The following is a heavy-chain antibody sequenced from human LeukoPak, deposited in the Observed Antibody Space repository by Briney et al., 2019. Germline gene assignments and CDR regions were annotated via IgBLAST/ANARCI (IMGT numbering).Heavy chain of an antibody. CDR3: ARPRTYYDFWRGYPPFDY. CDR2: IITNYGTT. Sequence: SVKVSCKASGGTFSNYAISWVRQAPGQGLEWMGGIITNYGTTNYAQKYQGRVTITADESTTTAYMELSSLRSEDTAVYYCARPRTYYDFWRGYPPFDYWGQGTLVTVSS. J-gene: IGHJ4*02. D-gene: IGHD3-3*01. CDR1: GGTFSNYA. V-gene: IGHV1-69*13.